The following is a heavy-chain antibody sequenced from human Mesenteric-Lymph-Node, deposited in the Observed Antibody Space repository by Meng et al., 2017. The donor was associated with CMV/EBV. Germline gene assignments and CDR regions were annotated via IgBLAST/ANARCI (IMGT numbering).Heavy chain of an antibody. Sequence: CTVSSGSISNGGDYWSWIRHHPGKGLEWIGSIYHTGSTYYNPSLKSRLTMSVDTSKSQFSLKLSSVTAADTAVYYCARDLAGRRYFDPWGRGTLVTVSS. CDR2: IYHTGST. CDR1: SGSISNGGDY. CDR3: ARDLAGRRYFDP. J-gene: IGHJ2*01. V-gene: IGHV4-31*03.